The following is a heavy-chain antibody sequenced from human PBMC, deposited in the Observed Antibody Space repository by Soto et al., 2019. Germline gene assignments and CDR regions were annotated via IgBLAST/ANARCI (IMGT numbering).Heavy chain of an antibody. CDR1: GGSISSYY. D-gene: IGHD6-13*01. CDR2: IYYSGST. J-gene: IGHJ4*02. Sequence: QVQLQESGPGLVKPSETLSITCSVSGGSISSYYWSWIRQPPGKGLEWIGYIYYSGSTNYNPSLKSRVTISIDTSKNQFSLKLSSVTAADTAVYYCARGIAAAGTVFNYWGQGTLVTVSS. V-gene: IGHV4-59*08. CDR3: ARGIAAAGTVFNY.